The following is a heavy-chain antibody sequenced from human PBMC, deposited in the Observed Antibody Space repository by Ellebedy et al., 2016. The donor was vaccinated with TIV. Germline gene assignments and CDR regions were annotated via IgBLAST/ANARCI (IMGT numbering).Heavy chain of an antibody. CDR2: IYSGGST. J-gene: IGHJ4*02. V-gene: IGHV3-66*01. CDR3: ARDFSMDTVTTYWG. Sequence: GGSLRLSXAASGFTVSSNYMSWVRQAPGKGLEWVSVIYSGGSTYYADSVKGRFTISRDNSKNTLYLQMNSLRAEDTAVYYCARDFSMDTVTTYWGWGQGTLVTVSS. CDR1: GFTVSSNY. D-gene: IGHD4-17*01.